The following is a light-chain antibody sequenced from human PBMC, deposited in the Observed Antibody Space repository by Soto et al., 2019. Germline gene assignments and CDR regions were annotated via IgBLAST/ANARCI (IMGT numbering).Light chain of an antibody. CDR1: QSHSSY. V-gene: IGKV1-39*01. J-gene: IGKJ4*01. Sequence: DIQMTPSPSTLSASVGNRVTITGRASQSHSSYLAWYQQKPGKAPTLLIYAASTLPSGVPSRISGSGSGTDFTLTISSLQPEDFATYYCQQSYSAPLTFGGGTKVDIK. CDR2: AAS. CDR3: QQSYSAPLT.